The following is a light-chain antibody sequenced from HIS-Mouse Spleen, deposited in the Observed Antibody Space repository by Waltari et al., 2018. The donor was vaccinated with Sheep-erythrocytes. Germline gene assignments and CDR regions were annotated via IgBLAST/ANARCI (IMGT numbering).Light chain of an antibody. CDR3: CSYAGSYNHV. V-gene: IGLV2-11*01. Sequence: QSALPQPRSVSGSPGQAVTISCTGTSSDVGGYNYVSWYQQHPGKAPKLMIYDVSKRPSGVPDRFSGSKSGNTASLTISGLQAEDEADYYCCSYAGSYNHVFGTGTKVTVL. CDR1: SSDVGGYNY. CDR2: DVS. J-gene: IGLJ1*01.